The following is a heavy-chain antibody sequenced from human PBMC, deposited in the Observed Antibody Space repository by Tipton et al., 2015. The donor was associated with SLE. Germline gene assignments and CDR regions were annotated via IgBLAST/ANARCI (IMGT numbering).Heavy chain of an antibody. CDR1: GFTFSSYG. CDR2: IRYDGSNK. CDR3: AKDIVVVPAVEDY. V-gene: IGHV3-30*02. D-gene: IGHD2-2*01. J-gene: IGHJ4*02. Sequence: SLRLSCAASGFTFSSYGMHWVRQAPGKGLEWVAFIRYDGSNKYYADSVKGRSTISRDNSKNTLYLQMNSLRAEDTAVYYCAKDIVVVPAVEDYWGQGTLVPVSS.